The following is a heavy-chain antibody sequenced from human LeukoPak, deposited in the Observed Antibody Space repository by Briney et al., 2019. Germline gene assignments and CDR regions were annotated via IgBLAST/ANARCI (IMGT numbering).Heavy chain of an antibody. CDR1: GLTFSSYA. CDR2: IDGGGRGT. V-gene: IGHV3-23*01. Sequence: GGSLRLSCAASGLTFSSYAMSWVRQAPGKGLEWVSAIDGGGRGTYHADSVKGRFTISRDNSKNTLYLQMNSLRAEDTAVYYCAKDGGYGPGNYYPDYWGQGALVTVSS. J-gene: IGHJ4*02. CDR3: AKDGGYGPGNYYPDY. D-gene: IGHD3-10*01.